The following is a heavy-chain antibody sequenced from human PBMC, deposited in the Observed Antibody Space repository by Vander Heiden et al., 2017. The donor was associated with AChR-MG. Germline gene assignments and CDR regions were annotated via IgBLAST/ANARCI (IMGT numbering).Heavy chain of an antibody. Sequence: QVQLVQSGAEVKKPGASVKVSCKASGYTFTSYYMHWVRQAPGQGLEWMGIINPSGGSTSYAQKFQGRVTMTRDTSTSTVYMELSSLRSEDTAVYYCASQEEQFGPFDYWGQGTLVTVSS. CDR3: ASQEEQFGPFDY. D-gene: IGHD1-1*01. V-gene: IGHV1-46*01. CDR2: INPSGGST. J-gene: IGHJ4*02. CDR1: GYTFTSYY.